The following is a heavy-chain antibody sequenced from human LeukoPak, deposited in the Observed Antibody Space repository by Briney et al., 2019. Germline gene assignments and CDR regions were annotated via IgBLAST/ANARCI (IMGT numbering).Heavy chain of an antibody. CDR3: ARAYYYDSTGYFEDEY. D-gene: IGHD3-22*01. Sequence: SETLSLTCAVYGGSLSGYNWFWIRQPPGKGLEWIGKINHSGRTNYNPSLKSRVTISIDKSENRFSVKLTSVTAADSAVYFCARAYYYDSTGYFEDEYWGQGTLVTVSS. CDR2: INHSGRT. V-gene: IGHV4-34*01. J-gene: IGHJ4*02. CDR1: GGSLSGYN.